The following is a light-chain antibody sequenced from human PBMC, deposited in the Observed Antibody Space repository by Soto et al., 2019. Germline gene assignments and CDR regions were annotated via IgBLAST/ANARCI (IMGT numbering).Light chain of an antibody. CDR3: YSHAGAGSIPVI. CDR1: SSDVGSYNL. J-gene: IGLJ2*01. CDR2: EDN. Sequence: QSALTQPASVSGSPGQSVTISCTGTSSDVGSYNLVSWYQHHPGKAPKLMIYEDNKRPSGVSDRFSGSKSGNTASLTVSGLQAEDEADYYCYSHAGAGSIPVIFGGGTKLTVL. V-gene: IGLV2-23*01.